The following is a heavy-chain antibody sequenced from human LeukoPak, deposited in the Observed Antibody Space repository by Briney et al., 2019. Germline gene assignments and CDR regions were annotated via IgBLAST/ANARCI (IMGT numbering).Heavy chain of an antibody. V-gene: IGHV4-39*01. D-gene: IGHD3-3*01. CDR1: GGSISSSSYY. J-gene: IGHJ5*02. CDR3: ARHPDQRITISGVVIPNWFDP. Sequence: SETLSLTCTVSGGSISSSSYYWGWIRQPPGKGLEWIGSIYYSGSTYYNPSLKSRVTISVDTPKNQFSLKLSSVTAADTAVYYCARHPDQRITISGVVIPNWFDPWGQGTLVTVSS. CDR2: IYYSGST.